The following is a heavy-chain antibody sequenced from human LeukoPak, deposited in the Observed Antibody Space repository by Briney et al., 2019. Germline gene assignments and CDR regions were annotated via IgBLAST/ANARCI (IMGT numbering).Heavy chain of an antibody. CDR3: ARGPHTSGWPQHYY. V-gene: IGHV1-8*01. CDR1: GYTFTGYD. J-gene: IGHJ4*02. CDR2: MSPNSGNT. D-gene: IGHD6-19*01. Sequence: ASVKVSCKASGYTFTGYDINWVRQATGQGLEWMGWMSPNSGNTGYAQKFQGRVTMTRNTSINTAYMELSSLRSEDTAVYFCARGPHTSGWPQHYYWGQGTLVTVSS.